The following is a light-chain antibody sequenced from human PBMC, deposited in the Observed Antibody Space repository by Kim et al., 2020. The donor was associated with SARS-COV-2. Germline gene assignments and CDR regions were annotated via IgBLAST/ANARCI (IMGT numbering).Light chain of an antibody. CDR2: DVS. J-gene: IGLJ3*02. V-gene: IGLV2-11*01. Sequence: QSALTQPRSVSGSLGQSVTISCTGASRDVGGYNYVSWYQQHPGKAPKLLIYDVSAWPSGVPDRFSGSKSGNTASLTISGLQADDEADYYCCSYAGNCSWVFGGGTKLTVL. CDR3: CSYAGNCSWV. CDR1: SRDVGGYNY.